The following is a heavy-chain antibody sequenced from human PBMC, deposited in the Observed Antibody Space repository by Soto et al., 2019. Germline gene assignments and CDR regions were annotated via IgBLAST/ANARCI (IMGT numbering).Heavy chain of an antibody. V-gene: IGHV3-66*01. J-gene: IGHJ3*02. CDR1: GLHVTEIY. CDR2: IYNEFT. Sequence: GGSLRHSCISSGLHVTEIYMNWVRQATGKGLEWVSVIYNEFTDYADSVRGRFSISTDSSKNALYLQMNSLRAEDSAVYYCVREPRYCSGGSCSIMGDAFDIWGQGTMVTVSS. CDR3: VREPRYCSGGSCSIMGDAFDI. D-gene: IGHD2-15*01.